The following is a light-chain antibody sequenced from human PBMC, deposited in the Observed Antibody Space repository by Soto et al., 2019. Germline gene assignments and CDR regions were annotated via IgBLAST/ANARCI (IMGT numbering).Light chain of an antibody. V-gene: IGLV1-40*01. J-gene: IGLJ1*01. CDR3: QSYDSRRSGSFYV. Sequence: QSVLTQPPSVSGAPGQRVTISCTGSSSNIGAGYDVHWCQQLPGTAPKLLIYGNSNRPSGVPDRFSGSKSGTSASPAITGLQAEDEADDDGQSYDSRRSGSFYVFGTGTKLTVL. CDR1: SSNIGAGYD. CDR2: GNS.